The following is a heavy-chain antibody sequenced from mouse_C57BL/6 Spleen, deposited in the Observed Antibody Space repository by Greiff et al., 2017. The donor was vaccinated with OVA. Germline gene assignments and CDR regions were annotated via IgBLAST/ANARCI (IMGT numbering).Heavy chain of an antibody. CDR2: IYPGDGDT. D-gene: IGHD3-2*02. CDR3: ARDSSGYGAWFAY. J-gene: IGHJ3*01. Sequence: QVQLQQSGPELVKPGASVKISCKASGYAFTSSWMNWVKQRPGKGLEWIGRIYPGDGDTNYNGKFKGKATLTVDKSSSTAYMQLSSLTSEDSAVYCCARDSSGYGAWFAYWGQGTLVTVSA. V-gene: IGHV1-82*01. CDR1: GYAFTSSW.